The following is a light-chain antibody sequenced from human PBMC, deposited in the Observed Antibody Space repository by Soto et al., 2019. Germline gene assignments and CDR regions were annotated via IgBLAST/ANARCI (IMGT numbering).Light chain of an antibody. CDR1: PSVTNY. Sequence: EIVLTQSPATLSWSPVEIATLSCMASPSVTNYLAWYQQKPGQAPRLVIYGAFNRATGIPARFSGSGSGTDFTLTISSLEPEDFAVYYCQQRNIWPPVTFGQGTRLEI. CDR3: QQRNIWPPVT. V-gene: IGKV3-11*01. J-gene: IGKJ5*01. CDR2: GAF.